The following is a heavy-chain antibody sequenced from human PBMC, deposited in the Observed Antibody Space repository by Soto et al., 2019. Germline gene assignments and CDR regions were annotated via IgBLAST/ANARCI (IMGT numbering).Heavy chain of an antibody. Sequence: GSLSLSCAASGFSFSDYYMSWIRQAPGKGLEWVSYISSSGSTIYYADSVKGRFTISRDNAKNSLYLQMNRLRAEDTAVYYCARDERRGWSPAYYYYGMDVWGQGTTVTVSS. D-gene: IGHD6-19*01. J-gene: IGHJ6*02. CDR3: ARDERRGWSPAYYYYGMDV. CDR1: GFSFSDYY. V-gene: IGHV3-11*01. CDR2: ISSSGSTI.